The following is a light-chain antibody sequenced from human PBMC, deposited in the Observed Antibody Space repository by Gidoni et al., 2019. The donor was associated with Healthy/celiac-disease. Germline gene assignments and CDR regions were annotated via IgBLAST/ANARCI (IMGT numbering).Light chain of an antibody. CDR1: QSISSY. Sequence: DIKMTQSPSSLSASVGDRVTITCRESQSISSYLNWYQQKPGKAPKLLIYAASSLQSVVPSRFSGSGSGTDFTLTISSLQPEDFATYYCQQSYSTPYTFGQWTKLEIK. CDR2: AAS. V-gene: IGKV1-39*01. J-gene: IGKJ2*01. CDR3: QQSYSTPYT.